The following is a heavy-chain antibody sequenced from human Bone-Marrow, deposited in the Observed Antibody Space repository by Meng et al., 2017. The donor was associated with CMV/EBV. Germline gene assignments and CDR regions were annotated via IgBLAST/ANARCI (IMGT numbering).Heavy chain of an antibody. Sequence: VSVKVSCKASGGTFSSYTISWVRQAPGQGLEWMGIINPSGGSTSYAQKFQGRVTMTRDTSTSTVYMELSSLRSEDTAVYYCARDPYSSSWCFDYWGQGTLVTGSS. CDR1: GGTFSSYT. CDR2: INPSGGST. CDR3: ARDPYSSSWCFDY. V-gene: IGHV1-46*01. D-gene: IGHD6-13*01. J-gene: IGHJ4*02.